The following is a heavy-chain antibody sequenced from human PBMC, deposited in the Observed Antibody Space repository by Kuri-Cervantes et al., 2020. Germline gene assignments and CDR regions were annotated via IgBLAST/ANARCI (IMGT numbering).Heavy chain of an antibody. CDR3: AKNEFVIPVYYYDSSGYLD. CDR2: ISGSGGST. D-gene: IGHD3-22*01. CDR1: GFTLSSYA. J-gene: IGHJ4*02. Sequence: GESLKISCAASGFTLSSYAMSWVRQAPGKGLEWVSAISGSGGSTYYADSVKGRFTISRDNSKNTLYLQMNSLRAEDTAVYYCAKNEFVIPVYYYDSSGYLDWGQGTLVTVSS. V-gene: IGHV3-23*01.